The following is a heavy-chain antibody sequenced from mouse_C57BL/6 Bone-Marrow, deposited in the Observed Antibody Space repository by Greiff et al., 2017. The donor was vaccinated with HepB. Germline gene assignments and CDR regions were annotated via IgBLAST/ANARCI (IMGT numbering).Heavy chain of an antibody. J-gene: IGHJ4*01. V-gene: IGHV5-17*01. CDR3: ATYYYYAMDY. Sequence: EVQGVESGGGLVKPGGSLKLSCAASGFTFSDYGMHWVRQAPEKGLEWVAYISSGSSTIYYADTVKGRFTISRDNAKNTLFLQITSLRSEDTAMYYCATYYYYAMDYWGQGTSVTVSS. CDR2: ISSGSSTI. CDR1: GFTFSDYG. D-gene: IGHD2-10*01.